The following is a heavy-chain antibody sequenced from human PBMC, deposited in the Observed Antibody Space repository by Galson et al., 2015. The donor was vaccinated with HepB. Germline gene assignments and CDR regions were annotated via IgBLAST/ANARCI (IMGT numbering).Heavy chain of an antibody. CDR3: ARVTQVYYGSGSYLRIIDY. CDR1: GFTFSSYE. V-gene: IGHV3-48*03. J-gene: IGHJ4*01. CDR2: ISCSAFTI. D-gene: IGHD3-10*01. Sequence: SLRLSCAASGFTFSSYEMNWVRQAPGKGLEWVSYISCSAFTIYYADSVKGRFTISRDNAKNSLYLQMNSLRAEDTAVYYCARVTQVYYGSGSYLRIIDYWGHGTLVTVSS.